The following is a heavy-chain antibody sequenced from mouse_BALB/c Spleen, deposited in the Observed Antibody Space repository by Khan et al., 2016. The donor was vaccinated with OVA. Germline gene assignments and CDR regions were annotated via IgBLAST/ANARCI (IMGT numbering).Heavy chain of an antibody. J-gene: IGHJ4*01. V-gene: IGHV1S41*01. CDR2: IAPGRGSR. Sequence: LVKPGASVKLSCKASGYTFTSYWINWIKERPGQGLEWIGHIAPGRGSRYNSEVFTGKATLIVDRLPTTVSSQFSSLSSVDSTGSFCASSNYSVRSLCAMVSWG. CDR3: ASSNYSVRSLCAMVS. D-gene: IGHD6-2*01. CDR1: GYTFTSYW.